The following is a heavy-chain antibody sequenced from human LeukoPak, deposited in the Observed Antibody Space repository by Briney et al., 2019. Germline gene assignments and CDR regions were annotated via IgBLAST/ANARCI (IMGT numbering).Heavy chain of an antibody. CDR2: IWYDGSNK. Sequence: GGSLRLSCAASGFTFSSYGMHWVRQAPGKGLEWVAVIWYDGSNKYYADSVKGRFTISRDDSKNTLCLQMNSLRAEDTAVYYCARDGGRITMIVVDIALDYWGQGTLVTVSS. CDR3: ARDGGRITMIVVDIALDY. J-gene: IGHJ4*02. CDR1: GFTFSSYG. D-gene: IGHD3-22*01. V-gene: IGHV3-33*01.